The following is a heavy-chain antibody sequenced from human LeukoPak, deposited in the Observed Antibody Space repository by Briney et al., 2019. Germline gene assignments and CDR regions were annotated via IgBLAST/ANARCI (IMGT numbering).Heavy chain of an antibody. V-gene: IGHV1-18*01. J-gene: IGHJ6*02. CDR2: ISAYSGNT. CDR1: GYTFTTYG. CDR3: ARLSQRSRTYGMDA. Sequence: ASVKVSCKTSGYTFTTYGITWVRQAPGQGLEWMGWISAYSGNTIYAQMLQGRVTMITDTSTSTAYMELRSLRSDDTAVYYCARLSQRSRTYGMDAWGQGTTVTVSS.